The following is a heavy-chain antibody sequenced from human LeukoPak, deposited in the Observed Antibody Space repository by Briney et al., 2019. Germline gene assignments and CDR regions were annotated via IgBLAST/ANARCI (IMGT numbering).Heavy chain of an antibody. CDR1: GFTFSNYW. CDR2: ISGGGRST. V-gene: IGHV3-23*01. CDR3: ARERYFDY. Sequence: GGSLRLSCAASGFTFSNYWMHWVRQGPGKGLEWVSTISGGGRSTDYADSVKGRFTISRDNSKNTLYLQMNSLRAEDTAVYYCARERYFDYWGQGTLVTVSS. J-gene: IGHJ4*02.